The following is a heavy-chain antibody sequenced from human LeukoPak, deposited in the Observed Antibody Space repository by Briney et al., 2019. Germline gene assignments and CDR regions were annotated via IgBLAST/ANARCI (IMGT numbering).Heavy chain of an antibody. J-gene: IGHJ6*03. V-gene: IGHV4-61*02. Sequence: PSETLSLTCTVSGDSISSGNYYWTWIRQPAGKGLEWIGRIYTSGNTNYNPSLKSQVTISMDTSKNQFSLKLSSVTAADTAVYYCARGRDDSSGYYRPYYYYYMDVWGKGTTVTVSS. CDR3: ARGRDDSSGYYRPYYYYYMDV. D-gene: IGHD3-22*01. CDR2: IYTSGNT. CDR1: GDSISSGNYY.